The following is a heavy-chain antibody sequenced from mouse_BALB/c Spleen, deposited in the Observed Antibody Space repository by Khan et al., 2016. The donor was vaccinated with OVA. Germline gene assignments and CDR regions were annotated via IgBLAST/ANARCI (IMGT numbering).Heavy chain of an antibody. V-gene: IGHV14-3*02. Sequence: VRLQQSGAELVKPGASVKLSCTASGFNIKDTYLHWVKQRPEQGLEWIGRIAPANGNTQYDPKFPGKATITSDTSSNTSYLQLNSLTSEDTAVYYCARTSYDPRDFEVWGAGTTVTVSS. CDR1: GFNIKDTY. CDR2: IAPANGNT. J-gene: IGHJ1*01. D-gene: IGHD2-3*01. CDR3: ARTSYDPRDFEV.